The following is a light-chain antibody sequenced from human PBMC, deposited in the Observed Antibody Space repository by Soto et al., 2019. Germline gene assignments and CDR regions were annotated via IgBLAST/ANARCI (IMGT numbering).Light chain of an antibody. V-gene: IGKV4-1*01. CDR2: WAS. J-gene: IGKJ2*01. CDR1: QSVLYSSSNENF. Sequence: DIVMTQSPDSLAVSLGERTTINRKSSQSVLYSSSNENFLAWYQQKPGQPPKLLISWASTRESGVPDRFSGSGSGTDFTLTISTLQAEDVAVYYCQQYYSTPYTFGQGTKVDIK. CDR3: QQYYSTPYT.